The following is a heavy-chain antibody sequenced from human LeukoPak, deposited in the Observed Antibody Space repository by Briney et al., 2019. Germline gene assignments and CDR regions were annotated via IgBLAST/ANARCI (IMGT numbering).Heavy chain of an antibody. CDR3: ARLRSYDFHLDF. Sequence: GESLKISCKGSGYTFSTYWIHWVRQMPGKGLEWMGIIFPADSDTRYSPSYQGQVTISADKSISTAYLEWSSLKASDTGIYYRARLRSYDFHLDFWGQGTLVTVSS. CDR1: GYTFSTYW. D-gene: IGHD3-3*01. J-gene: IGHJ4*01. V-gene: IGHV5-51*01. CDR2: IFPADSDT.